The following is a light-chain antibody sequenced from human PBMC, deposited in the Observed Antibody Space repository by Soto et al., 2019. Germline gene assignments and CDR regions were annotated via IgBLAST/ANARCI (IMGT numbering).Light chain of an antibody. CDR2: GAS. V-gene: IGKV3-20*01. J-gene: IGKJ1*01. CDR3: HQYGRTSWT. Sequence: EIVLTQSPGTLSLSPGEGATLSCRASQSVSTNFFAWYQQKPGQAPRLLIYGASTRATGIPDRFSGSGSGTNFTLTISRLETEDFAVYYGHQYGRTSWTFGQGTKVEIK. CDR1: QSVSTNF.